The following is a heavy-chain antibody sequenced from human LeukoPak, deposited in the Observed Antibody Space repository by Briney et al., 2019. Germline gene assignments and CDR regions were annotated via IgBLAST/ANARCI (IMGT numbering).Heavy chain of an antibody. J-gene: IGHJ4*02. CDR2: IYTSGST. V-gene: IGHV4-61*02. CDR1: GGSISSGSYY. CDR3: ARGHMITFWGVTSGFDY. D-gene: IGHD3-16*01. Sequence: PSQTLSLTCTVSGGSISSGSYYWRWIRQPAGTGLEWIGRIYTSGSTNYNPSLKSPVTISLDTFRNQFALKLSSVTAADTAVYYCARGHMITFWGVTSGFDYWGQGTLVTVSS.